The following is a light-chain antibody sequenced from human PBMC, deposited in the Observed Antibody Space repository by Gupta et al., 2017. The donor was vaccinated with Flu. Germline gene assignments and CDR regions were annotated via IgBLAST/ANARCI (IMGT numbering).Light chain of an antibody. J-gene: IGKJ2*03. CDR2: TAS. Sequence: DIQMTQSPSSLSASVGDRVTITCRASQAIRNELGWYQQKPGKAPKRLIYTASSLQSGVPPRFSGRGSGTEFTLTISSLQPEDSATYYCLQHNTFPYSFGQGTKLEIK. CDR1: QAIRNE. V-gene: IGKV1-17*01. CDR3: LQHNTFPYS.